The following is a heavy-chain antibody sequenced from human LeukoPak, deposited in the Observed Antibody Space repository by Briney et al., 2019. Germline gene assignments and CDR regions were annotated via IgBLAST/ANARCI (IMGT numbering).Heavy chain of an antibody. D-gene: IGHD2-2*01. J-gene: IGHJ4*02. CDR2: ISYDGSNK. CDR3: AKDQGAYCSSTSCLVFDY. Sequence: GRSLRLSCAASGFTFSSYGMHWVRQAPGKGLEWVAVISYDGSNKYYADSVKGRFTISRDNSKNTLYLQMNSLRAEDTAVYYCAKDQGAYCSSTSCLVFDYWGQGTLVTVPS. V-gene: IGHV3-30*18. CDR1: GFTFSSYG.